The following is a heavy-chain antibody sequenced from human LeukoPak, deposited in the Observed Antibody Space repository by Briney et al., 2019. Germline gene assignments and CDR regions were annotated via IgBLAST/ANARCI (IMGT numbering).Heavy chain of an antibody. CDR2: ISAYSGNT. CDR3: AREDYGGNEDDY. Sequence: ASVKVSCKASGYNFISYGISWVRQAPGQGLEWMGWISAYSGNTNFAQKFQGRVTMTTDTSTSTAYMELRSPTSDDTAVYYCAREDYGGNEDDYWGQGTLVTVSS. J-gene: IGHJ4*02. CDR1: GYNFISYG. D-gene: IGHD4-23*01. V-gene: IGHV1-18*01.